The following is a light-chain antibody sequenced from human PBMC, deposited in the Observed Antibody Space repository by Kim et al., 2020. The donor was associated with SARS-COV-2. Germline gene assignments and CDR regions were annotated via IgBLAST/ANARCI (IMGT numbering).Light chain of an antibody. V-gene: IGLV1-44*01. CDR3: AAWDDSLHGYV. J-gene: IGLJ1*01. CDR2: TNN. Sequence: GHRVTISCSGGSSNVGSKTVNWYQHLPGTTPKLLVHTNNQRPSGVPDRFSGSKSGTTASLAISGLQSDDEADYYCAAWDDSLHGYVFGTGTKVTVL. CDR1: SSNVGSKT.